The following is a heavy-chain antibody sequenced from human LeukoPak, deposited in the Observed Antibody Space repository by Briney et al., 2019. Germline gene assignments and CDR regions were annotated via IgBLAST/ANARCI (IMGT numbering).Heavy chain of an antibody. CDR3: ARLSFYYGSGSDRDFDY. CDR2: ISGSGGST. Sequence: PGGSLRLSCAASGFTFSSYAMSWVRQAPGKGLEWVSAISGSGGSTYYADSVKGRITISRDNTKNSLYLQMNSLRAEDTAVYYCARLSFYYGSGSDRDFDYWGQGTLVTVSS. J-gene: IGHJ4*02. V-gene: IGHV3-23*01. D-gene: IGHD3-10*01. CDR1: GFTFSSYA.